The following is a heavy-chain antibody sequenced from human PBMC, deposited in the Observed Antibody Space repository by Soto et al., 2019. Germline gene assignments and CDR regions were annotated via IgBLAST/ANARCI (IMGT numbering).Heavy chain of an antibody. J-gene: IGHJ5*02. CDR2: SYHRGTT. CDR1: GVSISTGGHY. Sequence: SETLSLTYTVSGVSISTGGHYWNWIRQYPGKGLDWIGYSYHRGTTSYSPSLKSRVTISIDTSKNQFSLKLTSVTAADTAVYYCARDPTVIVGANSGFAPWGQGTLVPVSS. CDR3: ARDPTVIVGANSGFAP. V-gene: IGHV4-31*02. D-gene: IGHD1-26*01.